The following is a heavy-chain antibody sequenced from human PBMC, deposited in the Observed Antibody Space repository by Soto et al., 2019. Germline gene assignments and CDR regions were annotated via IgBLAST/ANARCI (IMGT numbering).Heavy chain of an antibody. CDR1: GGTFSSYT. CDR2: IIPILGIA. D-gene: IGHD3-22*01. V-gene: IGHV1-69*02. Sequence: QVQLVQSGAEVKKPGSSVKVSCKASGGTFSSYTISWVRQAPGQGLEWMGRIIPILGIANYAQKFQGRVTITADKSTSTAYMELSSLRSEDTAVYYCAKTAYDSSGYYHSPLDYWGQGTLVTVSS. CDR3: AKTAYDSSGYYHSPLDY. J-gene: IGHJ4*02.